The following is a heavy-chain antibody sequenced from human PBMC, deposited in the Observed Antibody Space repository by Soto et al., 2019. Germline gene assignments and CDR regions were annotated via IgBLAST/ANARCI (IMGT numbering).Heavy chain of an antibody. CDR3: ARDVPGIAVAGTFY. D-gene: IGHD6-19*01. CDR1: GYTFTSYG. CDR2: ISAYNGNT. J-gene: IGHJ4*02. Sequence: ASVKVSCKASGYTFTSYGISWVRQAPGQGLEWMGWISAYNGNTNYAQKLQGRVTMTTDTSTSTAYMELRSLRSDDTAVYYCARDVPGIAVAGTFYWGQGTLVTVSS. V-gene: IGHV1-18*04.